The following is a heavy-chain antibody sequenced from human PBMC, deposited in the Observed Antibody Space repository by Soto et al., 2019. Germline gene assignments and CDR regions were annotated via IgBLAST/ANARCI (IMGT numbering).Heavy chain of an antibody. D-gene: IGHD4-17*01. CDR2: IYYRGST. CDR1: GGSISSSSYY. V-gene: IGHV4-39*01. CDR3: ARQRKTTARFDY. Sequence: QLQLQESGPGLVKPSETLSLTCTVSGGSISSSSYYWGWIRQPPGKGLEWIGSIYYRGSTYYNPSLKSRVTISVDTSKNQFSLKLSSVTAADTAVYYCARQRKTTARFDYWGQGTLVTVSS. J-gene: IGHJ4*02.